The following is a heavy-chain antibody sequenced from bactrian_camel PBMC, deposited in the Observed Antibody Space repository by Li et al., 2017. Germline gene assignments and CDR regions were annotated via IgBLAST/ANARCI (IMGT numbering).Heavy chain of an antibody. CDR3: AADLLGLWGCKIPRIVPGY. D-gene: IGHD1*01. J-gene: IGHJ6*01. Sequence: QLVESGGGSVQAGGSLKLSCVASGDTIGRYCMGWFRQIPDREREGVAGIESDGSTSYADSVKGRFTISLDSTRGSLFLQMNSLKPEDTATYYCAADLLGLWGCKIPRIVPGYWGRGTQVTVS. CDR1: GDTIGRYC. V-gene: IGHV3S55*01. CDR2: IESDGST.